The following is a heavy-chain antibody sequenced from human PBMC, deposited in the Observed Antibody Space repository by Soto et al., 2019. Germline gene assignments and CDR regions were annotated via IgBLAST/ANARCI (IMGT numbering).Heavy chain of an antibody. V-gene: IGHV1-46*01. J-gene: IGHJ4*02. D-gene: IGHD3-10*01. Sequence: QVQLVHSGAEAKKPGASVKVSCKGSGYTFTNYYIHWVRQAPGQGLEWMGIINPSGGSTTYAQKFQGRVTMTRDTSTSTVHMELKSLRSEDTAVYYCARAFDGSFDYWGQGTLVTVSS. CDR2: INPSGGST. CDR3: ARAFDGSFDY. CDR1: GYTFTNYY.